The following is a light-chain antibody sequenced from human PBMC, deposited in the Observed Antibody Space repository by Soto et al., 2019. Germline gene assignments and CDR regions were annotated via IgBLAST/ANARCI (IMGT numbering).Light chain of an antibody. J-gene: IGLJ1*01. CDR1: SSDVGGYNY. V-gene: IGLV2-14*01. CDR2: EVS. CDR3: SSYTSSSTLYV. Sequence: QSSLKLPASVSGSPGQSITISCTETSSDVGGYNYVSWYQQHPGKAPKLMIYEVSNRPSGVSNRFSGSKSGNTASLTISGLPAEDEPDYYCSSYTSSSTLYVFGTGTKVTVL.